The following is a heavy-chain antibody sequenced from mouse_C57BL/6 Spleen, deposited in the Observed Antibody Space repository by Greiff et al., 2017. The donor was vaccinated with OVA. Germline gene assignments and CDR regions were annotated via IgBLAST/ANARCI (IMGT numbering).Heavy chain of an antibody. CDR2: IYPGSGST. J-gene: IGHJ4*01. V-gene: IGHV1-55*01. D-gene: IGHD2-4*01. CDR3: ARIPYYDNDEGAMDY. CDR1: GYTFTSYW. Sequence: QVQLQQPGAELVKPGASVKMSCKASGYTFTSYWITWVKQRPGQGLEWIGDIYPGSGSTNYNEKFKSKATLTVDTSSSTAYMQLSSLTSEDSAVYYYARIPYYDNDEGAMDYWGQGTSVTVSS.